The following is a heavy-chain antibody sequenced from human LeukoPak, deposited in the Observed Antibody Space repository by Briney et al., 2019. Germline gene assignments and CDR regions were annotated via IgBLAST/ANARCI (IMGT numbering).Heavy chain of an antibody. V-gene: IGHV4-59*12. D-gene: IGHD1-26*01. Sequence: PSETLSLTCTVSGGSISSYYWSWIRQPPGKGLEWIGSIYYSGSTNYNPSLKSRVTISVDTSKNQFSLKLSSVTAADTAVYYCVREEGVGATDYWGQGTLVTVSS. J-gene: IGHJ4*02. CDR1: GGSISSYY. CDR2: IYYSGST. CDR3: VREEGVGATDY.